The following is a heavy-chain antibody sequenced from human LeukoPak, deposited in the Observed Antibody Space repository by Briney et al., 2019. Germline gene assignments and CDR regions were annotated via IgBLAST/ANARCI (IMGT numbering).Heavy chain of an antibody. V-gene: IGHV3-74*01. Sequence: GGALRLSCATSGFTFNTYWMHWVRQAPGKGLVWLSHINADGSSITYADSVKGRLTISRDNAKNTLYLQMNSLSADDTAVYYCALFSIPGDWGQGTLVTVCS. CDR2: INADGSSI. CDR1: GFTFNTYW. J-gene: IGHJ4*02. D-gene: IGHD3-9*01. CDR3: ALFSIPGD.